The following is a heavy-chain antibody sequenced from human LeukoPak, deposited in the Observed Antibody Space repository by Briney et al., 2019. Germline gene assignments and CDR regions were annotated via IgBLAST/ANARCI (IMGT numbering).Heavy chain of an antibody. V-gene: IGHV4-59*01. Sequence: SETLSLTCSVSGDSINSNYWSWMRQPPGKGLGWIGYIYYGGSTNYNPSLKSRVSMSVDTSKNQFSLNLRCVTAADTAVYHCARLLAGCPGGRCRAHFDYWGQGTLVTVSS. CDR2: IYYGGST. CDR1: GDSINSNY. CDR3: ARLLAGCPGGRCRAHFDY. J-gene: IGHJ4*02. D-gene: IGHD2-15*01.